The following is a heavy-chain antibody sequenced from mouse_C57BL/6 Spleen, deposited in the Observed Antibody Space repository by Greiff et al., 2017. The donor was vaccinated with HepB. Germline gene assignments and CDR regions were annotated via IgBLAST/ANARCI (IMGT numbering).Heavy chain of an antibody. D-gene: IGHD3-3*01. CDR2: IRNKANNHAT. V-gene: IGHV6-6*01. J-gene: IGHJ2*01. CDR3: TRRQGTRYFDY. Sequence: EVKVEESGGGLVQPGGSMKLSCAASGFTFSDAWMDWVRQSPEKGLEWVAEIRNKANNHATYYAESVKGRFTISRDDSKSSVYLQMNSLRAEDTGIYYCTRRQGTRYFDYWGQGTTLTVSS. CDR1: GFTFSDAW.